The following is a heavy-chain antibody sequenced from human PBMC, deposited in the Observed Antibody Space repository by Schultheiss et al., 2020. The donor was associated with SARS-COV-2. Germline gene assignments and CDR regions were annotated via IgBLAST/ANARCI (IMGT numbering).Heavy chain of an antibody. CDR2: IYPGDSDT. CDR3: ARWTYYYDSSGYDY. D-gene: IGHD3-22*01. CDR1: GYTFTTYW. V-gene: IGHV5-51*01. J-gene: IGHJ4*02. Sequence: GESLKISCKGSGYTFTTYWLGWVRHMPGKGLEWMGIIYPGDSDTRYSPSFQGQVTISADKSISTAYLQWSSLKASDTAMYYCARWTYYYDSSGYDYWGQGTLVTVSS.